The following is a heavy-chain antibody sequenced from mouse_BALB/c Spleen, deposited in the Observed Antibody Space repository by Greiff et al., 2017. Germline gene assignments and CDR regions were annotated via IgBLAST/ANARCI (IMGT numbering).Heavy chain of an antibody. V-gene: IGHV7-3*02. J-gene: IGHJ2*01. CDR3: ARDMTYYGNFDY. CDR2: IRNKANGYTT. Sequence: EVKLMESGGGLVQPGGSLRLSCATSGFTFTDYYMSWVRQPPGKALEWLGFIRNKANGYTTEYSASVKGRFTISRDNSQSILYLQMNTLRAEDSATYYCARDMTYYGNFDYWGQGTTLTVSS. D-gene: IGHD2-10*01. CDR1: GFTFTDYY.